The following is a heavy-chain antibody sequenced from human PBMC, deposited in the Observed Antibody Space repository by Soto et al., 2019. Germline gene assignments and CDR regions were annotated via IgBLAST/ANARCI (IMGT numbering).Heavy chain of an antibody. Sequence: PGGSLRLSCAASGFTFSSYAMSWVRQAPGKGLEWVSAISGSGGSTYYADSVKGRFTISRDNSKNTLYLQMNSLRAEDTAVYYCAKDTVAARPYSDWFDPWGQGTLVTVSS. D-gene: IGHD6-6*01. CDR1: GFTFSSYA. J-gene: IGHJ5*02. CDR3: AKDTVAARPYSDWFDP. V-gene: IGHV3-23*01. CDR2: ISGSGGST.